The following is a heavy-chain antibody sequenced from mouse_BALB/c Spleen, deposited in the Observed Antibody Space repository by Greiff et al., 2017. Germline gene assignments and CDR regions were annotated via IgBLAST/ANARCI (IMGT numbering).Heavy chain of an antibody. Sequence: LQESGAELAKPGASVKMSCKASGYTFTSYWMHWVKQRPGQGLEWIGYINPSTGYTEYNQKFKDKATLTADKSSSTAYMQLSSLTSEDSAVYYCASGPYDYDDAMDYWGQGTSVTVSS. CDR3: ASGPYDYDDAMDY. J-gene: IGHJ4*01. CDR2: INPSTGYT. CDR1: GYTFTSYW. D-gene: IGHD2-4*01. V-gene: IGHV1-7*01.